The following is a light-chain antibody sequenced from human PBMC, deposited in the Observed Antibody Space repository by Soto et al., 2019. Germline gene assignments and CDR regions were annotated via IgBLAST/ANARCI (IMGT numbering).Light chain of an antibody. V-gene: IGKV1-39*01. CDR2: AAS. Sequence: DIQMTQSPSSLSASVGDRVAITCRASQSITTYLNWYRQKPGKAPKPLIYAASSLQSGVPSRFSGSGSGTDFTLTISSLQPEDFATYYCQQSYSTFWTFGQGTKVDIK. CDR1: QSITTY. J-gene: IGKJ1*01. CDR3: QQSYSTFWT.